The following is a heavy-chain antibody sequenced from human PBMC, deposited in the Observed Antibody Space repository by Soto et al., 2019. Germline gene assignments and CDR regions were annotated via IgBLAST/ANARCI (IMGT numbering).Heavy chain of an antibody. CDR2: FIPMVRMS. D-gene: IGHD3-10*01. Sequence: QVQLVQSGAEVKTPGSTVKVSCTTSGDTFSFYTINWVRQAPGQGLEWMGRFIPMVRMSDYAQKFQGRVTISADKSTNTAYMVLSSLRSDDTAMYFCATNYGSGSSHFDHWGQGTLVTVSS. V-gene: IGHV1-69*02. J-gene: IGHJ4*02. CDR1: GDTFSFYT. CDR3: ATNYGSGSSHFDH.